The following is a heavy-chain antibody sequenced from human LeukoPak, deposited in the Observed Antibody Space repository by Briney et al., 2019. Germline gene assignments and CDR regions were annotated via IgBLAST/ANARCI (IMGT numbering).Heavy chain of an antibody. Sequence: PGGSLRLSCAASGFTFSSYEINWVRQAPGKGLEWVSYISRRGGTVYYADSVEGRFTISRDNAKNSLYLQMNSLRAEDTAVYYCARDSPITGSFYYYMDVWGKGTTVTVSS. CDR3: ARDSPITGSFYYYMDV. CDR2: ISRRGGTV. CDR1: GFTFSSYE. V-gene: IGHV3-48*03. D-gene: IGHD1-20*01. J-gene: IGHJ6*03.